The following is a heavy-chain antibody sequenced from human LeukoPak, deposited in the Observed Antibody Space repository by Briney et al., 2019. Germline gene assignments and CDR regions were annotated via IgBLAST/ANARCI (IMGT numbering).Heavy chain of an antibody. CDR1: GFTFSSYG. CDR2: LSHDGSNT. D-gene: IGHD1-14*01. V-gene: IGHV3-30*03. CDR3: ARQPTGFPNWFDL. J-gene: IGHJ5*02. Sequence: GGSLRLSCAASGFTFSSYGMHWVRQAPGQGLEWVAVLSHDGSNTYYADSVKGRFTISRDDSKSKVFLEMNSLGAEDTAVYYCARQPTGFPNWFDLWGQGAPVTVSS.